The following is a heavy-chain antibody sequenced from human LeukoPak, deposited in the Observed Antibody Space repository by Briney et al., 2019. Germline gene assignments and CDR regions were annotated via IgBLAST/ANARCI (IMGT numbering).Heavy chain of an antibody. Sequence: PGGSLRLSCAPSGFTFSDYSMNWVRQAPGRGLEGVSPISRSSSYIHYADSVKGRFTISRDNAKKSLFLQMNSLRDEDTAIYYCARAFDSSGYNSGYWGQGTLVTVSS. CDR1: GFTFSDYS. D-gene: IGHD3-22*01. CDR2: ISRSSSYI. J-gene: IGHJ4*02. V-gene: IGHV3-21*01. CDR3: ARAFDSSGYNSGY.